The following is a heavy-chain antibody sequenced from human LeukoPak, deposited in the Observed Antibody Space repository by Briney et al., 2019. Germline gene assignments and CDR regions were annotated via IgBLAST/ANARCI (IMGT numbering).Heavy chain of an antibody. CDR1: GGSISSGSYY. D-gene: IGHD6-6*01. V-gene: IGHV4-61*02. CDR3: ARDRGRRIAARSVDYYYMDV. J-gene: IGHJ6*03. CDR2: IYNSGST. Sequence: SGTLSLTCTVSGGSISSGSYYWSWLRQPAGTGLEWIGRIYNSGSTNYNPSLKSRVTISVDTSKNQFSLKLSSVTAADTAVYYCARDRGRRIAARSVDYYYMDVWGKGTTVTVSS.